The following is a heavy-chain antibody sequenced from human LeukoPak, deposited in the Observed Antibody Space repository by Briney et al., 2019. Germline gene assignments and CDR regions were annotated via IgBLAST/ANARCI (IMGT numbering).Heavy chain of an antibody. Sequence: GASVKVSCKASGYTFTSYAMHWVRQAPGQRLEWMGWINAGNGNTKYSQKFQGRVTITRDTSASTAYMELSSLRSEDTAVYYCARVHSMVATFDYYFDYWGQGTLATVSS. D-gene: IGHD5-12*01. CDR1: GYTFTSYA. CDR3: ARVHSMVATFDYYFDY. CDR2: INAGNGNT. J-gene: IGHJ4*02. V-gene: IGHV1-3*01.